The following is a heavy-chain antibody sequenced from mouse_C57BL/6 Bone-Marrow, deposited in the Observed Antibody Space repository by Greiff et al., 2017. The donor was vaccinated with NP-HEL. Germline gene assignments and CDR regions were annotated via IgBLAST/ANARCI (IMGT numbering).Heavy chain of an antibody. J-gene: IGHJ2*01. D-gene: IGHD1-1*01. Sequence: QVQLQQSGPELVKPGASVKISCKASGYAFSSPWMNWVKQRPGKGLEWIGRIYPGDGDTNYNGKFKGKATLTADKSSSTAYMQLSSLTSEDSAVYFCAHITTVVATNYFDYWGQGTTLTVSS. CDR1: GYAFSSPW. CDR3: AHITTVVATNYFDY. V-gene: IGHV1-82*01. CDR2: IYPGDGDT.